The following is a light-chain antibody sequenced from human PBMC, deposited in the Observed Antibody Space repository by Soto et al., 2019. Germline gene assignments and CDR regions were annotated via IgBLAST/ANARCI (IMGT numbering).Light chain of an antibody. V-gene: IGLV2-23*01. CDR2: EGS. Sequence: QSVLTQPASVSGSPGQSITISCTGTSSDVGSYNLVSWYQQHPGKAPKLMIYEGSKRPSGVSNRFSGSKSGNTASLTISGHQAEDEADYYCCSYAGSPYVFGTGTKVTVL. CDR1: SSDVGSYNL. CDR3: CSYAGSPYV. J-gene: IGLJ1*01.